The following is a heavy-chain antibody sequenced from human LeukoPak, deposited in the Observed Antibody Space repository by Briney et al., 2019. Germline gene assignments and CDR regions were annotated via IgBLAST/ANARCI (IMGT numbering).Heavy chain of an antibody. Sequence: PSETLSLTCTVSGDSISSGGYCWNWFRQHPGKGLEWIGYIYSSGGTFYNPSLKSRVTISVDTSKYQFSLKLGSVTAADTALYYCASSEAPITPPPYGMGVWGQGTKVTVSS. D-gene: IGHD5-12*01. J-gene: IGHJ6*02. CDR1: GDSISSGGYC. CDR3: ASSEAPITPPPYGMGV. V-gene: IGHV4-31*03. CDR2: IYSSGGT.